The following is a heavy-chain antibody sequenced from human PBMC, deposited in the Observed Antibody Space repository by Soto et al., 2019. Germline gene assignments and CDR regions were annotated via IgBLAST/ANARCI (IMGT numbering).Heavy chain of an antibody. V-gene: IGHV1-69*06. D-gene: IGHD3-22*01. CDR3: ARDPAYYYDSSGPQCYGMDV. J-gene: IGHJ6*02. Sequence: SVKVSCKASGGTFSSYAISWVRQAPGQGLEWMGGIIPIFGTANYAQKFQGRVTITADKSTSTAYMELSSLRSEDTAVYYCARDPAYYYDSSGPQCYGMDVWGQGTTVTVSS. CDR2: IIPIFGTA. CDR1: GGTFSSYA.